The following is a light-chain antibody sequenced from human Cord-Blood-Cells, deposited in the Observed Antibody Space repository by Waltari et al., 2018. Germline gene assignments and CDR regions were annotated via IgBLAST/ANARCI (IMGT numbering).Light chain of an antibody. CDR1: QSVRSN. Sequence: EIVMTQSPATLSVSPGERDTLFWRFSQSVRSNLAWYQQKPGQTPRLLIYGASTRATGIPTRFSGSGSGTEFTLTISSLQSEDFAVYYCQQYNNWPPVTFGQGTKVEIK. CDR3: QQYNNWPPVT. V-gene: IGKV3-15*01. J-gene: IGKJ1*01. CDR2: GAS.